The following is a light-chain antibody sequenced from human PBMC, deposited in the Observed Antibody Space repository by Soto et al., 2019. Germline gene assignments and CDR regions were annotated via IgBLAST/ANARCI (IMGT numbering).Light chain of an antibody. CDR3: ISYIPSTTTHWV. J-gene: IGLJ3*02. Sequence: QSALTQPASVSGSPGQSITISCTGTNSDLAGYDRVSWYQHHPGKAPKLLIFEVYNRPSGISDRFSGSKSGDTASLTISGLQAEDGADYYCISYIPSTTTHWVFGGGTKLTVL. CDR2: EVY. V-gene: IGLV2-14*01. CDR1: NSDLAGYDR.